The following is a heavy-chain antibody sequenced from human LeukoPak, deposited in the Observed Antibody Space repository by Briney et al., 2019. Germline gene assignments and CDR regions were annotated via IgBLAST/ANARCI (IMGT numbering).Heavy chain of an antibody. V-gene: IGHV1-18*01. J-gene: IGHJ5*02. CDR2: ISAYNGNT. CDR1: GYTFTSYG. Sequence: ASVKVSCKASGYTFTSYGISWVRQAPGQGPEWMGWISAYNGNTNYAQKLQGRVTMTTDTSTSTAYMELRSLRSDDTAVYYCARVVGPGITGTTEFDPWGQGTLVTVSS. CDR3: ARVVGPGITGTTEFDP. D-gene: IGHD1-20*01.